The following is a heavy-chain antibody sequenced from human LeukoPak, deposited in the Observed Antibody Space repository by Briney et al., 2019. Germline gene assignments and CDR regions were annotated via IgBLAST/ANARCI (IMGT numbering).Heavy chain of an antibody. D-gene: IGHD1-26*01. Sequence: SGGSLRLSCAASGFTFSSYEMNWVRQAPGKGLEWVSYISSSGSTIYYADSVKGRFTISRDNAKNSLYLQMNSLRAEDTAVYYCARIGAELPADYWGQGTLVTVSS. CDR3: ARIGAELPADY. V-gene: IGHV3-48*03. CDR1: GFTFSSYE. J-gene: IGHJ4*02. CDR2: ISSSGSTI.